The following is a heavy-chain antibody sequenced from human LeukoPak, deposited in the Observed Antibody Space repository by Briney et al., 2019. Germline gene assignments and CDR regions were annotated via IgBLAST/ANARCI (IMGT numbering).Heavy chain of an antibody. Sequence: SETLSLTCTVYGGSISSYCWSWIRQPPGKGLEWIGYIYYSGSTNYNPSLKSRVTISVDTSKNQFSLKLSTVTAADTAVYYCARLPIRSYYYYGMDVWGQGTTVTVSS. V-gene: IGHV4-59*08. J-gene: IGHJ6*02. CDR2: IYYSGST. CDR3: ARLPIRSYYYYGMDV. CDR1: GGSISSYC.